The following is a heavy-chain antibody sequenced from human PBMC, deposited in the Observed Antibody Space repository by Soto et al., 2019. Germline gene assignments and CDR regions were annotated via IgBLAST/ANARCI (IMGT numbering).Heavy chain of an antibody. CDR3: AREGGPPQRAFDP. D-gene: IGHD2-2*01. CDR1: GGTFSSYA. J-gene: IGHJ5*02. V-gene: IGHV1-69*01. Sequence: QVQLVQSGAEVKKPGSSVTVSCKASGGTFSSYAISWVRQAPGQGLEWMGGIIPIFGTANYAQKFQGRVTITEDESTSIAYMEQSSLRSEDTAVYYCAREGGPPQRAFDPWGQGTLVTVSS. CDR2: IIPIFGTA.